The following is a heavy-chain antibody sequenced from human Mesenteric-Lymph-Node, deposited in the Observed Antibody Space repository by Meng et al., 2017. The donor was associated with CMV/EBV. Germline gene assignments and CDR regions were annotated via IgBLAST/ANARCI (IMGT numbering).Heavy chain of an antibody. CDR3: ARVMYYDFWSGYSGRHYLDY. CDR1: FNGYY. Sequence: FNGYYWSWLRQPPWKGLEWIGEINHSGSTNYNPSLKSRVTISVDTSKNQFSLKLSSVTAADTAVYYCARVMYYDFWSGYSGRHYLDYWGQGTLVTVSS. J-gene: IGHJ4*02. D-gene: IGHD3-3*01. V-gene: IGHV4-34*01. CDR2: INHSGST.